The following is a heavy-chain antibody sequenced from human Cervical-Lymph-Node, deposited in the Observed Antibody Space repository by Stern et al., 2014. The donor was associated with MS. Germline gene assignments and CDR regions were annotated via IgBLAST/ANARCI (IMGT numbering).Heavy chain of an antibody. CDR2: ISSTSSYI. CDR1: GFTLSSYS. D-gene: IGHD1-1*01. V-gene: IGHV3-21*01. Sequence: DQLVQSGGGLVKPGGSLRLSCEASGFTLSSYSVNWVRQAPGKGLEWVSPISSTSSYIFYADSVKGRFTISRDNAKNSLYLQMNSLRVEDAAVYYCARDNWNDWRYGMDVWGQGTTVTVSS. CDR3: ARDNWNDWRYGMDV. J-gene: IGHJ6*02.